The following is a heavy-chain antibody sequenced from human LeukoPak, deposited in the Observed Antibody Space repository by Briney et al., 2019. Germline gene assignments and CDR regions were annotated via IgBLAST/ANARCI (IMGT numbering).Heavy chain of an antibody. CDR1: GGSISTYY. CDR3: ASSTSGNWFDP. Sequence: KPSETLSLTCTVSGGSISTYYWNWIRQPAGKGLEWIGRIYISGSTNYNPSLESRVTMSIDTSKNQFSLKLTSVTAADTAVHYCASSTSGNWFDPWGLGTLITVSS. D-gene: IGHD3-3*01. CDR2: IYISGST. V-gene: IGHV4-4*07. J-gene: IGHJ5*02.